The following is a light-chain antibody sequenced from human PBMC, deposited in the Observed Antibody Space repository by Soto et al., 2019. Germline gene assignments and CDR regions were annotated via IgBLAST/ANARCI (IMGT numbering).Light chain of an antibody. CDR2: GAS. CDR3: QQYGGSPRT. Sequence: EIGLTQSPGTLSFSPGERATLSCRASQSVSSSSLAWYQQKRGQAPRLLIHGASSRATGIPDRFSGSGSGTDFTLTISRLELEDFAVYYCQQYGGSPRTFGQGTKVDIK. V-gene: IGKV3-20*01. J-gene: IGKJ1*01. CDR1: QSVSSSS.